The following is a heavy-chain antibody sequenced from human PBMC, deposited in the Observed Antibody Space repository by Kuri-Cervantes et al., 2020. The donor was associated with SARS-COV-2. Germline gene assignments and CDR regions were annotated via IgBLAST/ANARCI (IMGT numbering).Heavy chain of an antibody. V-gene: IGHV4-61*02. CDR1: GGSISSGSYY. Sequence: SETLSLTCTVSGGSISSGSYYWSWIRQPAGKGLEWIGRIYTSRSTYYNPSLKSRVTISVDTSKNQFSLKLSSVTAADTAVYYCASVYSSSSPDFDYWGQGTLVTVSS. D-gene: IGHD6-6*01. CDR3: ASVYSSSSPDFDY. J-gene: IGHJ4*02. CDR2: IYTSRST.